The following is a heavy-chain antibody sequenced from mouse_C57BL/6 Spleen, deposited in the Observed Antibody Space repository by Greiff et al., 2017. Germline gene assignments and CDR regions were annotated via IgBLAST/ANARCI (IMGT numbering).Heavy chain of an antibody. CDR1: GYTFTSYW. CDR3: ARRGYGSSSSWFAY. Sequence: QVQLQQPGAELVMPGASVKLSCKASGYTFTSYWMHWVKQRPGQGLEWIGEIDPSDSYTNYNQKFKGKSTLTVDKSSSTAYMQLSSLTSEDSAVYYCARRGYGSSSSWFAYWGQGTLVTVSA. D-gene: IGHD1-1*01. V-gene: IGHV1-69*01. J-gene: IGHJ3*01. CDR2: IDPSDSYT.